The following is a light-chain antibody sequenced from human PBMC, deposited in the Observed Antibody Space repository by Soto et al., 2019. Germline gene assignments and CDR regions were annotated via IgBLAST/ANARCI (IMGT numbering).Light chain of an antibody. CDR3: EYYGSSIT. CDR2: GTS. J-gene: IGKJ4*01. V-gene: IGKV3-20*01. CDR1: QSISNNH. Sequence: EIVLKQSPGTLSLSPGERVTLSCRASQSISNNHLAWYQQKPGQAPRLLIHGTSHRATGIPDRFSGSGSGTDFTLTFSRLEPEDFAVYYCEYYGSSITFGGGTKVEIK.